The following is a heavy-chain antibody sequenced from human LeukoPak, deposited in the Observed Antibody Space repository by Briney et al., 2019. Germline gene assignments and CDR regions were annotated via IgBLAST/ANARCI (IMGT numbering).Heavy chain of an antibody. CDR1: GFTFSNAW. D-gene: IGHD5-18*01. Sequence: GGSLRLSCAASGFTFSNAWMSWVRQAPGKGLEWVGRIKSKTDGGTTDYAAPVKGRFTISRDDSENTLYLQMNSLKTEDTAVYYCTTPPGYSPFDPWGQGTLVTVSS. CDR3: TTPPGYSPFDP. V-gene: IGHV3-15*01. CDR2: IKSKTDGGTT. J-gene: IGHJ5*02.